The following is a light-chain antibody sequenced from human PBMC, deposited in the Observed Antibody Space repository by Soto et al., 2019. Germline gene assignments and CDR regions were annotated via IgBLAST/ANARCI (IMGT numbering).Light chain of an antibody. V-gene: IGLV2-14*01. CDR2: DVS. J-gene: IGLJ2*01. CDR3: SSYTSSSHVV. Sequence: QSALTQPASVSGSPGQSITISCTGTSSDVGGYNYVSSYQQHPGKAPKLMIYDVSNRPSGVSNRFSGSKSGNTASLTISGLQAEDEADYYCSSYTSSSHVVFGGGTKLTVL. CDR1: SSDVGGYNY.